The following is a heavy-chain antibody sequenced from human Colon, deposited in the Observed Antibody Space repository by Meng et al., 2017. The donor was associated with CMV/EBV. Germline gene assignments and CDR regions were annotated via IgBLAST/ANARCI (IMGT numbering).Heavy chain of an antibody. CDR3: AKDLSGGVMGFDF. V-gene: IGHV3-23*01. Sequence: GGSLRLSCTASGFAFSSFGMTWVRQIPGKGLDWVASISRQSDYTFYADSVKGRFTISRDNSRNTLFLQMNNLRAEDAAIYYCAKDLSGGVMGFDFWGQGTLVTVSS. D-gene: IGHD3-16*01. CDR1: GFAFSSFG. CDR2: ISRQSDYT. J-gene: IGHJ5*01.